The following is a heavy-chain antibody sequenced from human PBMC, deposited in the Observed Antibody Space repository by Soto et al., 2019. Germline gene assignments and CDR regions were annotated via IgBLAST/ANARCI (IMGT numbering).Heavy chain of an antibody. J-gene: IGHJ5*02. Sequence: QVQLVQSGAEVKKPGASVKVSCKASGYIFTNYDINWVRQATGQGLEYLGWINPNSGNTGYVQKFQGRVTMTRNSSINTAYMELNSLRSEDTAVYYCAILIKYVDYSRWFDPWCQGTLVTVSS. D-gene: IGHD4-17*01. CDR2: INPNSGNT. V-gene: IGHV1-8*01. CDR1: GYIFTNYD. CDR3: AILIKYVDYSRWFDP.